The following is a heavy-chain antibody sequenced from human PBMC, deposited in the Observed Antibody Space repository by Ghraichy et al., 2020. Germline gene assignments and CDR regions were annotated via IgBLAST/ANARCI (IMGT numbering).Heavy chain of an antibody. Sequence: GESLNISCAASGFTFSSYAMSWVRQAPGKGLEWVSAISGSGGSTYYADSVKGRFTISRDNSKNTLYLQMNSLRAEDTAVYYCAKDSSSSRMDVWGQGTTVTVSS. CDR1: GFTFSSYA. J-gene: IGHJ6*02. V-gene: IGHV3-23*01. D-gene: IGHD6-6*01. CDR2: ISGSGGST. CDR3: AKDSSSSRMDV.